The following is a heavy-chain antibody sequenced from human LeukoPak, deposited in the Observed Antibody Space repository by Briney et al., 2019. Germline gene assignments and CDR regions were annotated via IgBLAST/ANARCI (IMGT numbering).Heavy chain of an antibody. CDR1: GFTFSSYA. D-gene: IGHD2-2*01. CDR2: ISYDGSNK. Sequence: PGRSLRLSCAASGFTFSSYAMHWVRQAPGKGLEWVAVISYDGSNKYYADSVKGRFTISRDNAKNSLYLQMNSLRAEDTAVYYCARGYCSSTSCYPYYFDYWGQGTLVTVSS. V-gene: IGHV3-30-3*01. J-gene: IGHJ4*02. CDR3: ARGYCSSTSCYPYYFDY.